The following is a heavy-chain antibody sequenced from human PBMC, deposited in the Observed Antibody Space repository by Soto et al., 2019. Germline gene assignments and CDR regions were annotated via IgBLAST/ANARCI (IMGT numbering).Heavy chain of an antibody. V-gene: IGHV4-59*02. CDR1: GGSVSSYY. CDR2: IYYSGST. J-gene: IGHJ6*02. Sequence: SETLSLTCTVSGGSVSSYYWSWIRQPPGKGLEWIGYIYYSGSTNYNPSLKSRVTISVDTSKNQFSLKLSSVTAADTAVYYCAREQLVHNYYYGMDVWGQGTTVTVSS. CDR3: AREQLVHNYYYGMDV. D-gene: IGHD6-6*01.